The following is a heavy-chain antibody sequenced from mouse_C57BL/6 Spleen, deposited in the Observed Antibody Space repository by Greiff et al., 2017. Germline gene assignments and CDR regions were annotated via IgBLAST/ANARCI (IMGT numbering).Heavy chain of an antibody. D-gene: IGHD2-1*01. Sequence: VQLQQSGPELVKPGASVKISCKASGYAFSSSWMNWVKQRPGKGLEWIGRIYPGDGDTNYNGKFKGKATLTADKSSSTAYMQLSSLTAEDSAVYFCARDGYGNLDYGGQGTTLTVSS. CDR1: GYAFSSSW. CDR3: ARDGYGNLDY. V-gene: IGHV1-82*01. J-gene: IGHJ2*01. CDR2: IYPGDGDT.